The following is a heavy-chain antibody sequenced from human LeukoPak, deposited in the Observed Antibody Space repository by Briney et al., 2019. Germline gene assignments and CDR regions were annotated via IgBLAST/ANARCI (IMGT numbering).Heavy chain of an antibody. CDR3: ARDLSITMIRGVTFDY. V-gene: IGHV4-38-2*02. CDR2: IYQTGST. J-gene: IGHJ4*02. Sequence: SETLSLTCTVSGYSISSDYYWGLIRQPPGKGLEWIGNIYQTGSTYSNPSLTSRVTISIDTPRNQFSLKLSSVTAADTAVYYCARDLSITMIRGVTFDYWGQGALVTVSS. D-gene: IGHD3-10*01. CDR1: GYSISSDYY.